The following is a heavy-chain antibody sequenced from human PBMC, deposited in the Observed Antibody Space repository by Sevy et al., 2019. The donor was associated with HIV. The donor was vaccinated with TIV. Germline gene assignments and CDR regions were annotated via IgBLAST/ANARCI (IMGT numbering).Heavy chain of an antibody. CDR1: GFTFSSYS. Sequence: GWSLRLSCAASGFTFSSYSMNWVRQAPGKGLEWVSSISSSSSYIYYADSVKGRFTISRDNAKNSLYLQMNSLRAEDTAVYYCARVGYGGQRGYFDYWGQGTLVTVSS. CDR3: ARVGYGGQRGYFDY. D-gene: IGHD5-12*01. J-gene: IGHJ4*02. V-gene: IGHV3-21*01. CDR2: ISSSSSYI.